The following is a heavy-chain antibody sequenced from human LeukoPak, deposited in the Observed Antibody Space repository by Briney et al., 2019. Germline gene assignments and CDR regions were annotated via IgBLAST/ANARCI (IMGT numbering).Heavy chain of an antibody. D-gene: IGHD3-10*01. CDR3: AKSRGVITYYFDY. CDR1: GFTFSSYA. J-gene: IGHJ4*02. CDR2: ISGSGGRT. V-gene: IGHV3-23*01. Sequence: GGSLRLSCAASGFTFSSYAMSWVRQAPGKGLEWVSAISGSGGRTYYADSVKGRFTISRDNSKNTLYLQMKSLRAEDTAVYYCAKSRGVITYYFDYWGQGTLVTVSS.